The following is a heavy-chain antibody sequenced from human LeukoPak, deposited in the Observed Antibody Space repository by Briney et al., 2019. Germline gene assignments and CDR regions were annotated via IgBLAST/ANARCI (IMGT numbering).Heavy chain of an antibody. CDR1: GFTFGDYA. Sequence: GRSLRLSCTASGFTFGDYAMSWFRQAPGKGLEWVGFIRSKAYGGTTEYAASVKGRFTISRDDSKSIAYLQMNSLKTEDTAVYYCTRVHVDIVATIGNYWGQGTLVTVSS. D-gene: IGHD5-12*01. J-gene: IGHJ4*02. CDR3: TRVHVDIVATIGNY. CDR2: IRSKAYGGTT. V-gene: IGHV3-49*03.